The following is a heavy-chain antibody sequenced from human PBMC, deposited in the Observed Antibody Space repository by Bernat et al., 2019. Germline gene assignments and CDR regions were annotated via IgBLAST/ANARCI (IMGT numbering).Heavy chain of an antibody. V-gene: IGHV3-48*02. CDR3: ARVLGMYGSTWPIDY. J-gene: IGHJ4*02. Sequence: EVQLVESGGGLVQPGGSLRLSCAASGFTFSSYSMNWVRQAPGKGLEWVSYISSSSSTTIYYADSVKGRFTISRDNAKNSLYLQMNSLRDEDTAVYYCARVLGMYGSTWPIDYWGQGTLVTVSS. CDR1: GFTFSSYS. CDR2: ISSSSSTTI. D-gene: IGHD6-13*01.